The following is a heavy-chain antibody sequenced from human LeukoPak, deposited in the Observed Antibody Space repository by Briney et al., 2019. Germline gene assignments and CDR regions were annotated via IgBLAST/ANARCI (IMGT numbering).Heavy chain of an antibody. J-gene: IGHJ4*02. CDR3: ASSRYCSSTSCYFNY. CDR1: GFTFSSYS. CDR2: ISSSSSYI. D-gene: IGHD2-2*01. Sequence: GGSLRLSCAASGFTFSSYSMNWVRQAPGKGLEWVSSISSSSSYIYYADSVKGRFTISRDNAKNSLYLQMNSLRAEDTAVYYCASSRYCSSTSCYFNYWGQGTLVTVPS. V-gene: IGHV3-21*01.